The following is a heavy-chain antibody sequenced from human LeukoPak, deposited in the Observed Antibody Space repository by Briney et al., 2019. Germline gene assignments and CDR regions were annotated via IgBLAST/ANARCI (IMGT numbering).Heavy chain of an antibody. CDR1: GYSFTSYW. Sequence: GEPLKISCKGSGYSFTSYWIGWVRQMPGKGLEWMGIIYPGDSDTRYSPSFQGQVTISADKSISTAYLQWSSLKASDTAMYYCARRDYGGNPYDAFDIWGQGTMVTVSS. CDR2: IYPGDSDT. V-gene: IGHV5-51*01. CDR3: ARRDYGGNPYDAFDI. J-gene: IGHJ3*02. D-gene: IGHD4-23*01.